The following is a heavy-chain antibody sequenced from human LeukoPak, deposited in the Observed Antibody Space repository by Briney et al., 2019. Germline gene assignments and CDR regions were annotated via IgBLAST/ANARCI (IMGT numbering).Heavy chain of an antibody. Sequence: PSETLSLTCTVSGYSISSSSYYWGWIRQSPGKGLEWIGSIYYSGSTYYNPSLKSRVTISVDTSKNQFSLKLSSVTAADTAVYYGARRCGCTSCYRYWGQGTLVTVSS. D-gene: IGHD2-2*01. V-gene: IGHV4-39*01. J-gene: IGHJ4*02. CDR1: GYSISSSSYY. CDR3: ARRCGCTSCYRY. CDR2: IYYSGST.